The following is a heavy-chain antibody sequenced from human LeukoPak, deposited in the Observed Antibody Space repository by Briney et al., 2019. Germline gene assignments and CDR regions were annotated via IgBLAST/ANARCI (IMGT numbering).Heavy chain of an antibody. Sequence: GGSLRLSCAASGFTFGSYTMSWVRQAPGKGLEWVSSIGSSSSYIFYADSVQGRFTTSRDNAHNSLYLQMNSLRAEDTGVYYCARDAGYSTYWGQGSLVTVSS. D-gene: IGHD6-13*01. J-gene: IGHJ4*02. CDR1: GFTFGSYT. CDR2: IGSSSSYI. CDR3: ARDAGYSTY. V-gene: IGHV3-21*01.